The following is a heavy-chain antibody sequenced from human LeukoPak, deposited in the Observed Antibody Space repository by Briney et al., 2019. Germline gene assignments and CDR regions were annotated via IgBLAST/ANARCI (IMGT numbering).Heavy chain of an antibody. V-gene: IGHV4-59*11. J-gene: IGHJ6*03. CDR1: GGSISSHF. CDR3: ARDSGSYSYYYYMDV. D-gene: IGHD1-26*01. Sequence: PSETLSLTCTVSGGSISSHFWSWIRQPPGKGLEWIGYIYYSGSTNYNPSLKSRVTISVDTSKNQFSLKLSSVTAADTAVYYCARDSGSYSYYYYMDVWGKGTTVTVSS. CDR2: IYYSGST.